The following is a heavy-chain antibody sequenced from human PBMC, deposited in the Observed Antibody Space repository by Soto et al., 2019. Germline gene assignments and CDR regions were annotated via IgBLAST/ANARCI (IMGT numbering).Heavy chain of an antibody. CDR1: GFTFGGYA. D-gene: IGHD3-3*01. CDR3: TRDRGLGRTIFGVVIITPPGRYYGMDV. J-gene: IGHJ6*02. CDR2: IRSKAYGGTT. Sequence: AGGALRLTCTASGFTFGGYAMSWVRQAPGKGLEWVGFIRSKAYGGTTEYAASVKGRFTISRDDSKSIAYLQMNSLKTEDTAVYYCTRDRGLGRTIFGVVIITPPGRYYGMDVWGQGTTVTVSS. V-gene: IGHV3-49*04.